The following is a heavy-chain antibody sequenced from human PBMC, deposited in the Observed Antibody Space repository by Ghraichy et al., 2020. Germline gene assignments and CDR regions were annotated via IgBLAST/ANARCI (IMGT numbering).Heavy chain of an antibody. J-gene: IGHJ2*01. CDR2: IYYSGST. CDR3: ARAPHAEGYFDL. V-gene: IGHV4-31*03. Sequence: SETLSLTCTVSGGSISSGGYYWSWIRQHPGKGLEWIGYIYYSGSTYYNPSLKSRVTISVDTSKNQFSLKLSSVTAADTAVYYCARAPHAEGYFDLWGRGTLVTVSS. CDR1: GGSISSGGYY.